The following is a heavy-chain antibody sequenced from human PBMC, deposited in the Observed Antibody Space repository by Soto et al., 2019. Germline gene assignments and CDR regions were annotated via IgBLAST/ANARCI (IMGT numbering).Heavy chain of an antibody. J-gene: IGHJ4*02. D-gene: IGHD6-6*01. V-gene: IGHV3-33*01. CDR1: GFTFSSYG. CDR3: AREGIAARARHDFDY. Sequence: GGSLRLSCAASGFTFSSYGMHWVRQAPGKGLEWVAVIWYDGSNKYYADSVRGRFTISRDNSKNTLYLQMNSLRAEDTAVYYCAREGIAARARHDFDYWGQGTLVTVSS. CDR2: IWYDGSNK.